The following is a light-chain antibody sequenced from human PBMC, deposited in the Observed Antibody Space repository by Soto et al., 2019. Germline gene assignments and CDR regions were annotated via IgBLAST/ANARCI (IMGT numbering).Light chain of an antibody. CDR2: EGH. CDR1: SGFVGSFSL. V-gene: IGLV2-23*01. Sequence: QSALGHPGSVSGSPGQSITISCTGTSGFVGSFSLVSWYQQHPGKAPKVMISEGHRRPSGVPDRFSGSTSVNSASLTISGLQADEEADHYCCLYIGATTYVFGTGTKVTVL. CDR3: CLYIGATTYV. J-gene: IGLJ1*01.